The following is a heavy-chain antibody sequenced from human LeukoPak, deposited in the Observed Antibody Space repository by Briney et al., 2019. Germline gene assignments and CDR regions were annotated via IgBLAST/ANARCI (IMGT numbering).Heavy chain of an antibody. Sequence: SETLSLTCTVSGGSISSYYWSWIRQPPGKGLEWIGYIYYSGSTNYNPSLKSRVTISVDTSKNQFSLKLRSVTAADTAVYYCARDYYDRNDAFDIWGQGTMVTVSS. D-gene: IGHD3-22*01. CDR1: GGSISSYY. CDR3: ARDYYDRNDAFDI. CDR2: IYYSGST. J-gene: IGHJ3*02. V-gene: IGHV4-59*01.